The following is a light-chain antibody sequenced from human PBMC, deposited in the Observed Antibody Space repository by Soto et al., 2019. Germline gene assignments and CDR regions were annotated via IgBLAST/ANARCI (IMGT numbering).Light chain of an antibody. Sequence: EIVMTQSPATLSVSPGERATLSCRASQSVSSNLAWYQQKPGQAPRLLIYGASNRATGIPARFSGSGSGTEFTLTISSLQSEDFAVYDWQQYNNWPPWTFGQGTKVEIK. CDR1: QSVSSN. V-gene: IGKV3-15*01. CDR2: GAS. CDR3: QQYNNWPPWT. J-gene: IGKJ1*01.